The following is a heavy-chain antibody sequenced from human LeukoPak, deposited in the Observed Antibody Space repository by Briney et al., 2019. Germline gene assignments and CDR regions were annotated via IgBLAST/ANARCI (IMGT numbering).Heavy chain of an antibody. V-gene: IGHV3-23*01. Sequence: GGSLRLSCAASGFTFSTHAMSWVRQAPGKGLEWVSAIGDTTYYADSVKGRFTISRDDSKNTVFLQMNSLRAEDTAIYYCASRDSCIGDICYGLRYWGQGTLVTVSS. CDR3: ASRDSCIGDICYGLRY. D-gene: IGHD2-8*02. CDR2: IGDTT. J-gene: IGHJ4*02. CDR1: GFTFSTHA.